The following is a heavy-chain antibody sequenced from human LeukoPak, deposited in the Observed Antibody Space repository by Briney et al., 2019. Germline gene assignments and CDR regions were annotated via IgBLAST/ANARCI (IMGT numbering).Heavy chain of an antibody. CDR2: ISYDGSNK. CDR3: AKMIAAAGPGPDY. Sequence: GGSLRLSCAASGFTFSSYGMHWVRQAPGKGLEWVAVISYDGSNKYYADSVKGRFTISRDNSKNTLYLQMNSLRAEDTAVYYCAKMIAAAGPGPDYWGQGTLVTVSS. J-gene: IGHJ4*02. V-gene: IGHV3-30*18. CDR1: GFTFSSYG. D-gene: IGHD6-13*01.